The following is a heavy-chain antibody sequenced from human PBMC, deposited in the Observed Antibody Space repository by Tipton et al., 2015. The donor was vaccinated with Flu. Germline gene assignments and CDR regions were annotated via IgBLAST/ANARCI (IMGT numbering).Heavy chain of an antibody. CDR1: GGSISSYY. V-gene: IGHV4-59*01. CDR3: ARVGGDYRDTSGFIPWFDL. D-gene: IGHD3-22*01. CDR2: IYYSGIT. J-gene: IGHJ5*02. Sequence: LRLSCTVSGGSISSYYWSWIRQPPGKGLEWIGYIYYSGITNYNPSLKSRVTISVDTSKNQFSLRLSSVTAADTAVYYCARVGGDYRDTSGFIPWFDLWGQGTLVTVSS.